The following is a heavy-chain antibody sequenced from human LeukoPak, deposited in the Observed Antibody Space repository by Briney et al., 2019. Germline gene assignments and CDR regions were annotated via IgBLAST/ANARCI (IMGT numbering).Heavy chain of an antibody. V-gene: IGHV3-7*01. Sequence: GGSLGLSCAASGFTFSSYWMSWVRQAPGKGLEWVANIKQDGSEKYYVDSVKGRFTISRDNAKNSLYLQMNSLRAEDTAVYYCARASSGYYSLGAFDIWGQGTMVTVSS. CDR1: GFTFSSYW. J-gene: IGHJ3*02. CDR2: IKQDGSEK. D-gene: IGHD3-22*01. CDR3: ARASSGYYSLGAFDI.